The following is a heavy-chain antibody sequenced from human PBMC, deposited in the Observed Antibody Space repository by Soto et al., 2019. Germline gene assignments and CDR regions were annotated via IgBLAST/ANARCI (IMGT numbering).Heavy chain of an antibody. J-gene: IGHJ4*02. V-gene: IGHV4-59*08. CDR3: ASGLQLWLIDY. Sequence: SETLSLTCTASGGSISSYYWSWIRQPPGKGLEWIGYIYYSGSTNYNPSLKSRVTISVDTSKNQFSLKLSSVTAADTAVYYCASGLQLWLIDYWGQGTLVTVSS. D-gene: IGHD5-18*01. CDR2: IYYSGST. CDR1: GGSISSYY.